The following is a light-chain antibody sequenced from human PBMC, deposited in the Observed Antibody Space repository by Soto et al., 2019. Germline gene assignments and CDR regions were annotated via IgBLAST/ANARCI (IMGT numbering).Light chain of an antibody. V-gene: IGKV3-11*01. CDR3: QQRSNWSLFT. J-gene: IGKJ3*01. CDR1: QSVSSY. Sequence: EIVLTQSPATLSLSPGERATLSCRASQSVSSYLAWYQQKPGQAPRLLIYHASNRATGIPARFSGSGSGTDFTLTISSLEPEDFAVYYCQQRSNWSLFTFGPGTKVDIK. CDR2: HAS.